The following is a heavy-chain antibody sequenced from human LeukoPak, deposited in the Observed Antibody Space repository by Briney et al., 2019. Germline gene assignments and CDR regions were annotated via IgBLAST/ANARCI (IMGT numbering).Heavy chain of an antibody. CDR3: ARVLSGRGSLYSYYYYMDV. Sequence: GGSLRLSCAASGFTFSSYGMSWVRQAPGKGLEWVSAISGSGGSTYYADSVKGRFTISRDNSKNTLYLQMKSLRAEDTAVYYCARVLSGRGSLYSYYYYMDVWGKGTTVTISS. CDR2: ISGSGGST. J-gene: IGHJ6*03. CDR1: GFTFSSYG. D-gene: IGHD3-10*01. V-gene: IGHV3-23*01.